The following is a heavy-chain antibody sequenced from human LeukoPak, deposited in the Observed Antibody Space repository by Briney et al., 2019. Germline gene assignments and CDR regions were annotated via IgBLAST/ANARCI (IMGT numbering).Heavy chain of an antibody. Sequence: GGSLRLSCAASGFTFSSYSMNWVRQAPGKGLEWVSYISSSSTIYYADSVKGRFTISRDNAKNSLYLQMNSLRDEDTAVYYCASHDITTNHFDYWGQGTLVTVSS. J-gene: IGHJ4*02. V-gene: IGHV3-48*02. CDR3: ASHDITTNHFDY. D-gene: IGHD3-22*01. CDR2: ISSSSTI. CDR1: GFTFSSYS.